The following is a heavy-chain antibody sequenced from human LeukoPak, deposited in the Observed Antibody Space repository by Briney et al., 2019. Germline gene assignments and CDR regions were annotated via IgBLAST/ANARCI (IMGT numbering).Heavy chain of an antibody. V-gene: IGHV1-2*02. Sequence: VASVKVSCKASGNTFTDYYMHWVRQAPGQGLEWMGWINPNSGGTNYAQKFQGRVTMTRETSIRTAYMELSSLRSEDMAVYYCARPRFPYYRLSGPDYYYMDVWGKGTTVTVSS. CDR1: GNTFTDYY. CDR2: INPNSGGT. D-gene: IGHD2-21*01. J-gene: IGHJ6*03. CDR3: ARPRFPYYRLSGPDYYYMDV.